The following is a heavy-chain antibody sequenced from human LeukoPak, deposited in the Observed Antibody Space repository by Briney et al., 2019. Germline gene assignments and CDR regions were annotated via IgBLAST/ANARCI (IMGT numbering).Heavy chain of an antibody. CDR3: AKEGGGSSGPWTYYFDY. CDR2: ISGSGDST. V-gene: IGHV3-23*01. J-gene: IGHJ4*02. Sequence: GSLRLSCAASRFTFSTYAMGWVRQVPGKGLEWVSTISGSGDSTFYADSVKGRFTISRDNSKNTLYLQMNSLRAEDTAVYYCAKEGGGSSGPWTYYFDYWGQGTLVTVSS. D-gene: IGHD3-10*01. CDR1: RFTFSTYA.